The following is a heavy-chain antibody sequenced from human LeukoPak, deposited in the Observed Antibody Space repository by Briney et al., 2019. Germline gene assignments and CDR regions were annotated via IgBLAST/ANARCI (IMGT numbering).Heavy chain of an antibody. V-gene: IGHV1-2*02. Sequence: ASVKVSCKASGYTFTGYYMHWVRQAPGQGLEWMGWINPNSGGTNYAQKSQGRVTMTRETSITTAYMELSRLISDDTAVYYCARTRGGYSYGYPGYFQHWGQGALVTVSS. D-gene: IGHD5-18*01. CDR1: GYTFTGYY. CDR2: INPNSGGT. CDR3: ARTRGGYSYGYPGYFQH. J-gene: IGHJ1*01.